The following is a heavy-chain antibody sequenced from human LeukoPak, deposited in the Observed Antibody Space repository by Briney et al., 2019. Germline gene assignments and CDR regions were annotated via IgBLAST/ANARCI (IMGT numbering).Heavy chain of an antibody. CDR2: ISGSGVST. Sequence: GGSLRLSCAASGFTFSTYGMSWVRQAPGKGLEWVSAISGSGVSTYYADSVKGRFTISRDNSKNTLYLQMNSLRAEDTAVYYCAKGVGYCSGGSCQQFDYWGQGTLVTVSS. D-gene: IGHD2-15*01. V-gene: IGHV3-23*01. CDR3: AKGVGYCSGGSCQQFDY. CDR1: GFTFSTYG. J-gene: IGHJ4*02.